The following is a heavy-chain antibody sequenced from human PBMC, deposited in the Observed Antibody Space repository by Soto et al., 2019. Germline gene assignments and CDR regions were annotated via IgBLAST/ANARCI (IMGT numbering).Heavy chain of an antibody. CDR2: IYSSGSI. CDR3: ARRYCDGGSCYFGFDY. CDR1: GGSLNTYH. V-gene: IGHV4-59*01. D-gene: IGHD2-15*01. J-gene: IGHJ4*02. Sequence: PSETLSLTCTVSGGSLNTYHWSWIRQPPGKGLEWVGYIYSSGSIDYNPSLKSRVTMSTDTSKNQFSLTLSSVTAGDTAVYYCARRYCDGGSCYFGFDYWGQGTLVTVSS.